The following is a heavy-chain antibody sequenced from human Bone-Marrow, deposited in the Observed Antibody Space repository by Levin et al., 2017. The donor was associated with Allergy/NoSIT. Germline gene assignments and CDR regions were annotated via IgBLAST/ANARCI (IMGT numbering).Heavy chain of an antibody. CDR2: ISGYSGHT. J-gene: IGHJ4*02. Sequence: GESLKISCKASGYIFPSYGISWVRQAPGQGHEWMGWISGYSGHTNYAQKFQDRVNMTTDTSTSTAYMELRSLRSDDTAVYYCARDVFERMFFGVVTPFDYWGQGSLVTVSS. V-gene: IGHV1-18*01. D-gene: IGHD3-3*01. CDR1: GYIFPSYG. CDR3: ARDVFERMFFGVVTPFDY.